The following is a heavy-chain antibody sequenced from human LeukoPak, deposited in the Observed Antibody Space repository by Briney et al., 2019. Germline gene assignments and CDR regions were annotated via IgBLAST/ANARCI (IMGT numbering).Heavy chain of an antibody. V-gene: IGHV3-23*01. CDR2: ISASGGTT. J-gene: IGHJ3*01. Sequence: PGGSLRLSCGASGFIFSNYAMTWVRQTPGKGLEGVSVISASGGTTYYADSMKGRFTISRDNSKNTLYLQMHSLRAEDTAVYYCAKDPQARYYGSGSYYDGDAFDVWGQGTMVTVSS. D-gene: IGHD3-10*01. CDR3: AKDPQARYYGSGSYYDGDAFDV. CDR1: GFIFSNYA.